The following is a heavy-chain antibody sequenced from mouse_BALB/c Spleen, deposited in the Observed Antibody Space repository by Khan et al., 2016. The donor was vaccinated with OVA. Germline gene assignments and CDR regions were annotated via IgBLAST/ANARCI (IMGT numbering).Heavy chain of an antibody. CDR3: AREWGAWFPY. CDR2: FYPGSNNT. CDR1: GYTFTDYN. Sequence: QVQLQQSGAELARPGASVKLSCKASGYTFTDYNINWVKQRTGQGLEWIGEFYPGSNNTYYHEKFTGQVPLTADKSPSPAYMQLSSLTSEDSAIYCCAREWGAWFPYWGQGTLVTVSA. V-gene: IGHV1-77*01. J-gene: IGHJ3*01.